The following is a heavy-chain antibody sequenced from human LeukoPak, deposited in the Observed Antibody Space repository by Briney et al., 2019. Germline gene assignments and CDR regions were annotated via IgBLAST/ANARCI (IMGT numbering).Heavy chain of an antibody. Sequence: GGSLRLSCAASGFAFSSYAMHWVRQAPGKGLEWVAVISYDGSNKYYADSVKGRFTISRDNSKNTLYLQMNSLRAEDTAVYYCARMHEAYCGGDCYSDYIDYWGQGTLVTVSS. CDR1: GFAFSSYA. D-gene: IGHD2-21*02. CDR3: ARMHEAYCGGDCYSDYIDY. J-gene: IGHJ4*02. CDR2: ISYDGSNK. V-gene: IGHV3-30-3*01.